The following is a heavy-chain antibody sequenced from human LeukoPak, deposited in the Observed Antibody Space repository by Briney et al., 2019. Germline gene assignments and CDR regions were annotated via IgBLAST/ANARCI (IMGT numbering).Heavy chain of an antibody. CDR2: MNPNSGNT. CDR3: AREQAASTPYFFDC. CDR1: GYTFTSYD. D-gene: IGHD6-25*01. V-gene: IGHV1-8*01. J-gene: IGHJ4*02. Sequence: ASVKVSCKASGYTFTSYDINWVRQATGQGLEWMGWMNPNSGNTGYAQKFQGRVTMTRNTSISTAYMELSSLRSEDTAVYYCAREQAASTPYFFDCWSQGTLVTVSA.